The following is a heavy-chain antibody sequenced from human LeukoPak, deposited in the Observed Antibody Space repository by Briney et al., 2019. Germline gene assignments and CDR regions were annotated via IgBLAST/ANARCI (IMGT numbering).Heavy chain of an antibody. Sequence: GASVKVSCKASGGTFSSYAISWVRQAPGQGLEWMGGIIPIFGTANYAQKFQGRVTITADESTSTAYMELSSLRSEDTAVYYCARVGGSYSWYFDYWGQGTLVTVSS. CDR2: IIPIFGTA. D-gene: IGHD1-26*01. J-gene: IGHJ4*02. CDR3: ARVGGSYSWYFDY. V-gene: IGHV1-69*13. CDR1: GGTFSSYA.